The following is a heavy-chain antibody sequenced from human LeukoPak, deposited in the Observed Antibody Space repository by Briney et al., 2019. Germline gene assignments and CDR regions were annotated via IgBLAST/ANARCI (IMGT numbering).Heavy chain of an antibody. Sequence: GGSLRLSYAASGFTFSTYAMSWVRQAPGKGLEWVSAISGSGGSTYYADSVKGRFTISRDNSRNTLSLQMNSLRAEDTAVYYCAKDDHGGSGWRDYYDYWGQGTLVTVSS. CDR3: AKDDHGGSGWRDYYDY. CDR2: ISGSGGST. CDR1: GFTFSTYA. J-gene: IGHJ4*02. V-gene: IGHV3-23*01. D-gene: IGHD6-19*01.